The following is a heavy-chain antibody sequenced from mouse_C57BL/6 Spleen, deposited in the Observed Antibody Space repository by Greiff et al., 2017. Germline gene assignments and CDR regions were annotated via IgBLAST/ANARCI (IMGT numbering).Heavy chain of an antibody. J-gene: IGHJ4*01. CDR1: GYSITSGYY. CDR3: ARVSYDYDYAMDD. D-gene: IGHD2-4*01. V-gene: IGHV3-6*01. CDR2: ISYDGSN. Sequence: EVKLMESGPGLVKPSQSLSLTCSVTGYSITSGYYWNWIRQFPGNKLEWMGYISYDGSNNYNPSLKNRNSITRDTSKNQFFLKLNSVTTEDTATYYCARVSYDYDYAMDDWGQGTSVTVSS.